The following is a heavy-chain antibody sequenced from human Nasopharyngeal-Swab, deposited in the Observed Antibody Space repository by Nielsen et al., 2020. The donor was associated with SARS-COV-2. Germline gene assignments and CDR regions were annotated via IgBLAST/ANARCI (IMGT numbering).Heavy chain of an antibody. D-gene: IGHD6-19*01. Sequence: GSLRLSCTVSGDSISSSSYYWGWIRQPPGKELEWIGNIYYSGGPYYNPSLQSRVTISVDTSKNQFSLRLSSVTAADTAVYYCAILSSGWPRRFDYWGQGTLVTVSS. CDR2: IYYSGGP. CDR3: AILSSGWPRRFDY. CDR1: GDSISSSSYY. V-gene: IGHV4-39*01. J-gene: IGHJ4*02.